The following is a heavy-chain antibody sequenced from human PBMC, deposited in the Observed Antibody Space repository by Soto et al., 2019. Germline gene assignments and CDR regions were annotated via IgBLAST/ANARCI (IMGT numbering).Heavy chain of an antibody. CDR2: MNPNSGNT. J-gene: IGHJ5*02. V-gene: IGHV1-8*01. CDR1: GYTFTSYD. D-gene: IGHD3-10*01. CDR3: ARVRGSASWFFAPNEYYFDP. Sequence: ASVKVSCKASGYTFTSYDINWVRQATGQGLEWMGWMNPNSGNTGYAQKFQGRVTMTRNTSISTAYMELSSLRSEDTAVYYCARVRGSASWFFAPNEYYFDPWGQGTLVTVSS.